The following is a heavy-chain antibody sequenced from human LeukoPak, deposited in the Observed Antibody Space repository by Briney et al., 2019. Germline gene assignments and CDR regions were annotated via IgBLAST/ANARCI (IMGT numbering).Heavy chain of an antibody. CDR3: ARGPYCSSTSCYFLFDY. Sequence: SETLSLTCTVSGGSISSYYWSWIRQPPGKGLEWIGEINHSGSTNYNPSLKSRVTISVDTSKNQFSLKLSSVTAADTAVYYCARGPYCSSTSCYFLFDYWGQGTLVTVSS. CDR1: GGSISSYY. D-gene: IGHD2-2*01. J-gene: IGHJ4*02. CDR2: INHSGST. V-gene: IGHV4-34*01.